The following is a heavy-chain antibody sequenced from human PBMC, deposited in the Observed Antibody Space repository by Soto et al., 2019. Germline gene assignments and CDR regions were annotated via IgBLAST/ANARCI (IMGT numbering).Heavy chain of an antibody. CDR3: AREPLMLDYYGSGSYYTINWFDP. CDR2: IIPILGIA. V-gene: IGHV1-69*08. D-gene: IGHD3-10*01. J-gene: IGHJ5*02. Sequence: QVQLVQSGAEVKKPGSSVKVSCKASGGTFSSYTISWVRQAPGQGLEWMGRIIPILGIANYAQKFQGRVTMTADKSTSTAYIELSSLRSEDTAVYCCAREPLMLDYYGSGSYYTINWFDPWGQGTLVTVSS. CDR1: GGTFSSYT.